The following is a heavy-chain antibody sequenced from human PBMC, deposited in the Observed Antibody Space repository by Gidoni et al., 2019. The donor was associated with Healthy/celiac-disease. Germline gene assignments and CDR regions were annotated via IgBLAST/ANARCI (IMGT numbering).Heavy chain of an antibody. CDR3: ARAPITIFGVVIQGYFDL. J-gene: IGHJ2*01. D-gene: IGHD3-3*01. CDR2: IYYSGST. Sequence: QVQLQESGPGLVKPSETLSLTCTVSGGSISSYYWSWIRQPPGKGLEWIGYIYYSGSTNYNPSLKSRVTISVDTSKNQFSLKLSSVTAADTAVYYCARAPITIFGVVIQGYFDLWGRGTLVTVSS. V-gene: IGHV4-59*01. CDR1: GGSISSYY.